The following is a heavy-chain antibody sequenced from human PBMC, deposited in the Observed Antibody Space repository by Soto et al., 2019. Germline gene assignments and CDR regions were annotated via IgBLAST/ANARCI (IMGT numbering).Heavy chain of an antibody. CDR2: IYYSGST. D-gene: IGHD2-15*01. CDR3: ARGSVVTADFDY. CDR1: GGSFSGYY. J-gene: IGHJ4*02. Sequence: SETLSLTCAVYGGSFSGYYWSWIRQPPGKGLEWIGYIYYSGSTNYNPSLKSRVTISVDTSKNQFSLKLSSVTAADTAVYYCARGSVVTADFDYWGQGTLVTVSS. V-gene: IGHV4-59*01.